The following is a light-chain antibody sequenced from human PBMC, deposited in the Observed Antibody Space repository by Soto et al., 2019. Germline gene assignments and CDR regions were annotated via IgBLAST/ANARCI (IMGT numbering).Light chain of an antibody. Sequence: EIVLTQSPGTVSLSPGERATLSCRASQSVSNSYLAWYQQKPGQAPRLLLYDASSRATGIPDRFSGSGSGTDFTLTISRLEPEDFAVYYCQQYGSSVLTFGGGTKVEIK. V-gene: IGKV3-20*01. CDR2: DAS. CDR1: QSVSNSY. J-gene: IGKJ4*01. CDR3: QQYGSSVLT.